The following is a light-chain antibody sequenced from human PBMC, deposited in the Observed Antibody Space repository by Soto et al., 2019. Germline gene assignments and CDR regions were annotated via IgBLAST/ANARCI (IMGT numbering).Light chain of an antibody. CDR3: QQRSDWPST. CDR2: DAS. V-gene: IGKV3-11*01. J-gene: IGKJ4*01. CDR1: QSVGSY. Sequence: EIVLTQSPATLSLSPGDRATLSCRASQSVGSYLGWYQQRPGQAPRLLIYDASNRATGIPARFSGSGSGTEFPLTISSIEHEEFAVYYCQQRSDWPSTFGGGTKVEIK.